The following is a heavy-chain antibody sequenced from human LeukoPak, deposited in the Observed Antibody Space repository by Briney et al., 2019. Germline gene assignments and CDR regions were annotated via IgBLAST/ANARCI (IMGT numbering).Heavy chain of an antibody. V-gene: IGHV3-23*01. CDR2: ISSSGTGT. Sequence: PGGSLRLSCAASGFTFSVYAMTWVRQAPGKGLEWVSSISSSGTGTFYADSVKGRFTISRDNSKNTLYLQMNSLRAEDTAVYYCAKIFDSSGYPNPIFDCWGQGTLVTVSS. J-gene: IGHJ4*02. CDR1: GFTFSVYA. D-gene: IGHD3-22*01. CDR3: AKIFDSSGYPNPIFDC.